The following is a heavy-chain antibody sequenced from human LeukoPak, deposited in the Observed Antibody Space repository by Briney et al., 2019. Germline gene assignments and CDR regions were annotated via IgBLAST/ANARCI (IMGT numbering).Heavy chain of an antibody. V-gene: IGHV1-18*01. J-gene: IGHJ5*02. CDR3: ARADNSETTIRIYGDGGWFDP. D-gene: IGHD4-17*01. Sequence: ASVKVSCKASGYTFTSYGISWVRQAPGQGLEWMGWISAYNGNTNYAQKLQGRVTMTTDTSTSTAYMELRSLRSDDTAVYYCARADNSETTIRIYGDGGWFDPWGQGTLVTVSS. CDR2: ISAYNGNT. CDR1: GYTFTSYG.